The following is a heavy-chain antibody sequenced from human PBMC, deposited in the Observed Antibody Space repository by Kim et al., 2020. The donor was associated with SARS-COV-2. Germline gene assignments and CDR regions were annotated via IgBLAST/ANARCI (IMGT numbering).Heavy chain of an antibody. CDR1: GGSISSYY. CDR2: IYYSGST. CDR3: ARVKSGWYGEGNWFDP. Sequence: SETLSLNCTVTGGSISSYYWSWIRKPQGKGLEWIGYIYYSGSTNYNPSLKSRVTISVDTSKNQFSLKLSSVTAADTAVYYCARVKSGWYGEGNWFDPLG. D-gene: IGHD6-19*01. J-gene: IGHJ5*02. V-gene: IGHV4-59*13.